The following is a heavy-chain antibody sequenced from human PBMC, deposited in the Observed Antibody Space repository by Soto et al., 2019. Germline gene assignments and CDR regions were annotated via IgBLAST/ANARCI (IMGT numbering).Heavy chain of an antibody. Sequence: GGSLRLSCAASGFTFSSYAMSWVRQAPGKGLEWVSAISGSGGSTYYADSVKGRFTISRDNSKNTLYLQMNSLRAEDTAVYYCAKDYCSSTSCRYKPYYYYYMDVWGKGTTVTVSS. CDR1: GFTFSSYA. CDR2: ISGSGGST. V-gene: IGHV3-23*01. D-gene: IGHD2-2*01. CDR3: AKDYCSSTSCRYKPYYYYYMDV. J-gene: IGHJ6*03.